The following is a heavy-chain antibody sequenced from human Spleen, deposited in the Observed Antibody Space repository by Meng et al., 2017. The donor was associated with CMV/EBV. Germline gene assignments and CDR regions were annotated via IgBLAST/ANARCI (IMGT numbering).Heavy chain of an antibody. D-gene: IGHD7-27*01. CDR3: ARDNNWGPDY. CDR1: GYTFTDYY. CDR2: MNPNSGGS. V-gene: IGHV1-2*02. J-gene: IGHJ4*02. Sequence: ASVKVSCKASGYTFTDYYLHWVRQAPGQGLEWMGWMNPNSGGSNSAQKFQGRVTLTRDTSINTGYMELTRLTSDDTAVYYCARDNNWGPDYWGQGTLVTVSS.